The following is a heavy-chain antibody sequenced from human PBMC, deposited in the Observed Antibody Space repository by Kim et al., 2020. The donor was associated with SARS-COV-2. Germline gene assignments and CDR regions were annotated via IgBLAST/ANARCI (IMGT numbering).Heavy chain of an antibody. CDR3: ARGPIYGSGSYPDY. V-gene: IGHV4-34*01. J-gene: IGHJ4*02. Sequence: SETLSLTCAVYGGSFSGYYWSWIRQPPGKGLEWIGEINHSGSTNYNPSLKSRVTISVDTSKNQFSLKLSSVTAADTAVYYCARGPIYGSGSYPDYWVQGTLVTVSS. D-gene: IGHD3-10*01. CDR2: INHSGST. CDR1: GGSFSGYY.